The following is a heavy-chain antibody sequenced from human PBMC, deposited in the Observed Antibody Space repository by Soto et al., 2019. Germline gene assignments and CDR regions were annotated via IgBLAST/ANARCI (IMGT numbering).Heavy chain of an antibody. CDR2: INHSGST. D-gene: IGHD2-21*01. Sequence: SETLSLTCAVYGGSFSGYYWSWIRQPPGKGLEWIGEINHSGSTNYNPSLKSRVTISVDTSKNQFSLQMNSLRAEDTAVYYCARGYPNYSNFAYWGQGSLVTVSS. V-gene: IGHV4-34*01. CDR1: GGSFSGYY. J-gene: IGHJ4*02. CDR3: ARGYPNYSNFAY.